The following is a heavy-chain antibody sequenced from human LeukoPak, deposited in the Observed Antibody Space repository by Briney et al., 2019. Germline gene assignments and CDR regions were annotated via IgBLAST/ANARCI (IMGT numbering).Heavy chain of an antibody. V-gene: IGHV3-7*01. D-gene: IGHD4/OR15-4a*01. Sequence: GGSLRLSCAASGFTFSRYWMAWVRQAPGKGLEWVANIRGDAGDKGYADSVRDRFTISRDNGKNSLYLQMNSLTAVDTAVYYCARDVHGALDFWGQGTLVVVSS. CDR3: ARDVHGALDF. CDR1: GFTFSRYW. J-gene: IGHJ4*02. CDR2: IRGDAGDK.